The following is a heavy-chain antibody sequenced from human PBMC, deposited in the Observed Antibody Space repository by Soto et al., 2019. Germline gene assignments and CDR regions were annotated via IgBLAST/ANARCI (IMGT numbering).Heavy chain of an antibody. CDR2: ISAST. J-gene: IGHJ4*02. V-gene: IGHV3-23*01. CDR1: GFTVSSYA. Sequence: EMQLLESGGGLVQAGGSLRLSCAASGFTVSSYALNCVRQAPGKGLEWVSGISASTYYADSLKGRFPISRDTSKNTLYMQMNSLRAEDTAIYFCAIRMYSTRWYYLDYWGQGTLVTVSS. D-gene: IGHD2-2*01. CDR3: AIRMYSTRWYYLDY.